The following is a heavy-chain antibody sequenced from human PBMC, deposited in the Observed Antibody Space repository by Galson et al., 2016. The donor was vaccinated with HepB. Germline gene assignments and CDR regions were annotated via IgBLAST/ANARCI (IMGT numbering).Heavy chain of an antibody. Sequence: SLRLSCAVSGFTFSSYAMSWFRQAPGKGLEWVSSITGSGGRSDFADSVKGRFPIPRDNSKDILFLQMNNLGAADTAVYFCAREWGGYYNQWGQGTLVTVSS. J-gene: IGHJ4*02. CDR2: ITGSGGRS. V-gene: IGHV3-23*01. D-gene: IGHD5-24*01. CDR1: GFTFSSYA. CDR3: AREWGGYYNQ.